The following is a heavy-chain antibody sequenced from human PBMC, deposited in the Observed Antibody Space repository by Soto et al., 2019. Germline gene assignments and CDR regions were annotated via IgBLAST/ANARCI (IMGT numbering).Heavy chain of an antibody. CDR3: ARRPRYCSSTSCHTPVYGMDV. V-gene: IGHV3-33*01. D-gene: IGHD2-2*01. Sequence: GGSLRLSCAASGFTSSSYGMHWVRQAPGKGLEWVAVIWYDGSNKYYADSVKGRFTISRDNSKNTLYLQMNSLRAEDTAVYYCARRPRYCSSTSCHTPVYGMDVWGQGTTVTVSS. CDR2: IWYDGSNK. J-gene: IGHJ6*02. CDR1: GFTSSSYG.